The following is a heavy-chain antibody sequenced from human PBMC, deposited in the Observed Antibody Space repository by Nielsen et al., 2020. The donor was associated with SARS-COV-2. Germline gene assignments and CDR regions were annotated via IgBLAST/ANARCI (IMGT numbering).Heavy chain of an antibody. D-gene: IGHD6-19*01. CDR1: GFTVSSNY. V-gene: IGHV3-53*01. CDR3: ARDQQLGSGYYFDY. Sequence: GESLKISCAASGFTVSSNYMSWVRQAPGKGLEWVSVIYSGGSTYYADSVKGRFTISRDNSKNTLYLQMNSLRAEDTAVYYCARDQQLGSGYYFDYWGQGTLVTVSS. J-gene: IGHJ4*02. CDR2: IYSGGST.